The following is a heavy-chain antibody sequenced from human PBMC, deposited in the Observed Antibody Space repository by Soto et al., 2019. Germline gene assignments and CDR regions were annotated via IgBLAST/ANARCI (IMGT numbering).Heavy chain of an antibody. CDR3: ATEPIYYNDGSGYYPLGH. CDR2: ISAHNGDT. Sequence: GAAVKVSCKASGYSFATYGFSWVRQAPGQGLECVGWISAHNGDTHYSQKFQGRVTLTTDTSTNTGYMELRSLTSDATAVYFCATEPIYYNDGSGYYPLGHWGQGTLVTVSS. D-gene: IGHD3-22*01. V-gene: IGHV1-18*04. J-gene: IGHJ4*02. CDR1: GYSFATYG.